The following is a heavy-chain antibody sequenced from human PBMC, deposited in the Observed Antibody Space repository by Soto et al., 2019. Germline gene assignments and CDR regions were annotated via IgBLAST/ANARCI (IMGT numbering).Heavy chain of an antibody. CDR2: ISNNGGNT. CDR3: VKSFSKITTGSKRFDY. D-gene: IGHD1-1*01. J-gene: IGHJ4*02. CDR1: GFTFNTYA. Sequence: GVLRLSCSASGFTFNTYAMHWVRQAPGKGLEYVSVISNNGGNTYYADSVKGRFTISRDNSMNTLYLQMSSLRADDTAIYYCVKSFSKITTGSKRFDYWGQGTQV. V-gene: IGHV3-64D*06.